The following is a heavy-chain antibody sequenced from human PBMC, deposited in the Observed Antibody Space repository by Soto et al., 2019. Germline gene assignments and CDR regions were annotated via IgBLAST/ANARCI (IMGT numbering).Heavy chain of an antibody. Sequence: TGGSLRLSCVVSGFTFSSYGMSWVRQAPGKGLEWVSVISGSGGTTYYADSVQGRFTISRDHTKNTLYLQMNSLRAEDTAVYYCAKDSMGLTSSFDYWGQGTRVTVS. J-gene: IGHJ4*02. CDR1: GFTFSSYG. V-gene: IGHV3-23*01. CDR3: AKDSMGLTSSFDY. CDR2: ISGSGGTT. D-gene: IGHD3-10*01.